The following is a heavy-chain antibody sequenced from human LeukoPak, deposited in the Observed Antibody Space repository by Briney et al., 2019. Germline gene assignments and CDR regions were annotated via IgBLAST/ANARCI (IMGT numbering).Heavy chain of an antibody. D-gene: IGHD3-22*01. V-gene: IGHV3-21*01. CDR1: GFTFSSYS. CDR3: ATTPGGDTTGYYPWYFDL. Sequence: GGSLRLSCAASGFTFSSYSMNWVRQAPGKGLEWVSSISSGSIHIYYADSVQGRFTISKDNAKSSLYLQMNGLRAEDTAIYYCATTPGGDTTGYYPWYFDLWGRGTLVTVSS. CDR2: ISSGSIHI. J-gene: IGHJ2*01.